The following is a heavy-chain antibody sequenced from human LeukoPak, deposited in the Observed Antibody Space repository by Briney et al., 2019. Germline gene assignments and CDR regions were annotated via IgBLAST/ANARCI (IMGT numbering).Heavy chain of an antibody. D-gene: IGHD3-22*01. CDR3: ARDPRSTNYYDRSGYYGDYFDD. CDR2: ISAYNGNT. Sequence: ASVKVSCKASGYTFTSYGISWVRQAPGQGLEWMGWISAYNGNTNYAQKLQGRVTMTTDTSTSTAYVELRSLRSDDTAVYYCARDPRSTNYYDRSGYYGDYFDDWGQGTLVTVSS. V-gene: IGHV1-18*01. CDR1: GYTFTSYG. J-gene: IGHJ4*02.